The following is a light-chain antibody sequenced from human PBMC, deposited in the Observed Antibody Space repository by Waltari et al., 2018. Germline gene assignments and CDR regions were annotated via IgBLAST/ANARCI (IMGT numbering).Light chain of an antibody. Sequence: DVQMTQAPSSLSASVGARLPITCRASHNIGTYLNWYHQKPGKAPQLLIFNTSRLQNGVPSRFSGGASGADFTLTISSLQPEDFATYFCQQSNETPFTFGPGTRV. CDR2: NTS. CDR1: HNIGTY. CDR3: QQSNETPFT. V-gene: IGKV1-39*01. J-gene: IGKJ3*01.